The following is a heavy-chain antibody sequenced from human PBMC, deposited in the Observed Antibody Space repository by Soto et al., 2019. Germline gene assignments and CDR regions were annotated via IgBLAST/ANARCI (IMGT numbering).Heavy chain of an antibody. CDR2: INPSGGST. J-gene: IGHJ4*02. Sequence: QVQLVQSGAEVKKPGASVKVSCKASGYTFTSYYMHWVRQAPGQALEWMGIINPSGGSTSYAQKFQGRVTMTRDTSTSTVYMELSSLRSEDTAVYYCARGRPSYCSGGSCYDVVYWGQGTLVTVSS. CDR1: GYTFTSYY. V-gene: IGHV1-46*01. CDR3: ARGRPSYCSGGSCYDVVY. D-gene: IGHD2-15*01.